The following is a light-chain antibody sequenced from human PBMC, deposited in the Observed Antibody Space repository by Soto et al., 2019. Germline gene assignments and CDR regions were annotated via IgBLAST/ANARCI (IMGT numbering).Light chain of an antibody. CDR1: QSVSGN. CDR2: GTS. V-gene: IGKV3-15*01. J-gene: IGKJ1*01. CDR3: QQYHNWPPWT. Sequence: EIVMTQSPASLSVSPGERATLSCRASQSVSGNLAWYQQKPGQAPRLLIYGTSTRATGIPARFSGSGSGTEFSLTISSLQSEDFAVYYCQQYHNWPPWTFGQGTKVEIK.